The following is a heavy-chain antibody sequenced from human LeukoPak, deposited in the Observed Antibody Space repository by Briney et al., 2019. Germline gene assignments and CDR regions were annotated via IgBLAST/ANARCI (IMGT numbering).Heavy chain of an antibody. V-gene: IGHV3-23*01. CDR1: GFTFSSYA. Sequence: PGGSLRLSYTASGFTFSSYAMSWVRQAPGKGLEWVSAISGSGGSTYYADSVKGRFTISRDNSKNTLYLQMNSLRAEDTAVYYCAKDHPDYYDSSGYYYVPDFDYWGQGTLVTVSS. D-gene: IGHD3-22*01. CDR3: AKDHPDYYDSSGYYYVPDFDY. J-gene: IGHJ4*02. CDR2: ISGSGGST.